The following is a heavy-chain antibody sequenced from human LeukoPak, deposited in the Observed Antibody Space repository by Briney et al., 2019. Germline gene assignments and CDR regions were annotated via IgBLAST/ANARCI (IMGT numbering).Heavy chain of an antibody. Sequence: GGSLRLSCAASGFIFSSYVLHWVRQAPGKGLEWMAVISHDGSTKYYVDSVKGRFTISRDNSKNTLYLQMNSLRPEDTAVYYCVNIAATGPDYWGQGTLVTVSS. D-gene: IGHD6-13*01. V-gene: IGHV3-30*03. CDR1: GFIFSSYV. J-gene: IGHJ4*02. CDR2: ISHDGSTK. CDR3: VNIAATGPDY.